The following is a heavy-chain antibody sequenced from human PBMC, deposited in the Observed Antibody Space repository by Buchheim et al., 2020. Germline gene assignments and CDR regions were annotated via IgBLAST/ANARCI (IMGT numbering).Heavy chain of an antibody. D-gene: IGHD6-6*01. V-gene: IGHV4-30-2*01. CDR3: AMGSSSLYGMDV. CDR2: IYHSGST. Sequence: RLQESGPGLVKPSQTLSLTCAVSGGSISSGGYSWSWIRQPPGKGLEWIGYIYHSGSTYYNPSLKSRVTISVDRSKNQFSLKLSSVTAADTAVYYCAMGSSSLYGMDVWGQGTT. J-gene: IGHJ6*02. CDR1: GGSISSGGYS.